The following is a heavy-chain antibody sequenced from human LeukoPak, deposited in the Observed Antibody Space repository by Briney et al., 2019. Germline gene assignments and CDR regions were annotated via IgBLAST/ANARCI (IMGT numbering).Heavy chain of an antibody. CDR2: IWYDGSNK. J-gene: IGHJ3*02. CDR3: ARAEGYYDSSGNDAFDI. V-gene: IGHV3-33*08. Sequence: HPGGSLRLSCAASRFTFRNYAMHWVRQAPGKGLEWVAVIWYDGSNKYYADSVKGRFTISRDNSKNTLYLQMNSLRAEDTAVYYCARAEGYYDSSGNDAFDIWGQGTMVTVSS. D-gene: IGHD3-22*01. CDR1: RFTFRNYA.